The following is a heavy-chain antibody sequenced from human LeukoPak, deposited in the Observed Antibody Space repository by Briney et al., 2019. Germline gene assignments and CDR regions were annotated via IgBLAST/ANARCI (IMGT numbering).Heavy chain of an antibody. J-gene: IGHJ4*02. CDR3: ARSSYYDSSGYYGPVYYFDY. CDR2: ISGSGGST. D-gene: IGHD3-22*01. CDR1: GFTFSSYA. Sequence: GGSLRLSCAASGFTFSSYAMSWVRQAPGKGLEWVSAISGSGGSTYYADSVKGRFTISRGNSKNTLYLQMNSLRAEDTAVYYCARSSYYDSSGYYGPVYYFDYWGQGTLVTVSS. V-gene: IGHV3-23*01.